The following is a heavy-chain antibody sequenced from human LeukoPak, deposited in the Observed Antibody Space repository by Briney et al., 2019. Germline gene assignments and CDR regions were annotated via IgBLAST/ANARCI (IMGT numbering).Heavy chain of an antibody. J-gene: IGHJ4*02. V-gene: IGHV3-53*01. CDR2: IYSGGAI. CDR1: GFAVGSNY. Sequence: GGSLRLSCVAFGFAVGSNYMSWVRQAPGKGLEWVSLIYSGGAIRYADSVKGRFTISRDSSKNTLFLQMNDLTVEDTARYYCARRPGNWGQGILVTVSS. CDR3: ARRPGN. D-gene: IGHD1-14*01.